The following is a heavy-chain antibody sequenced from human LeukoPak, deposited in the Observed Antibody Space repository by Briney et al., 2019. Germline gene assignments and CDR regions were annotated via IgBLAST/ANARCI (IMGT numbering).Heavy chain of an antibody. CDR3: ARDHGPTGGY. Sequence: SVKVSCKASGYTFTSYGISWVRQAPGQGLEWMGGIIPIFGTANYAQKFQGRVTITADESTSTAYIELSSLRSEDTAVYYCARDHGPTGGYWGQGTLVTVSS. D-gene: IGHD3-16*01. J-gene: IGHJ4*02. V-gene: IGHV1-69*13. CDR2: IIPIFGTA. CDR1: GYTFTSYG.